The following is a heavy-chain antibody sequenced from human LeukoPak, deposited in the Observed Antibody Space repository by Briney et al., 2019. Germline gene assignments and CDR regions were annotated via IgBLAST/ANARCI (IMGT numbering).Heavy chain of an antibody. V-gene: IGHV3-7*01. Sequence: PGGSLRLSRAASGFTFSSYWMSWVRQAPGKGLEWVANIKQDGSEKYYVDSVKGRFTISRDNAKDSLYLQMNSLRAEDTAVYYCAREGLVEGIGNWGQGTLVTVSS. J-gene: IGHJ4*02. CDR3: AREGLVEGIGN. D-gene: IGHD2-15*01. CDR1: GFTFSSYW. CDR2: IKQDGSEK.